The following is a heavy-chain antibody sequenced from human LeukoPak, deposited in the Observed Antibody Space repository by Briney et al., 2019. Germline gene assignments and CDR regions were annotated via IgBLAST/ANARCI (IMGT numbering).Heavy chain of an antibody. D-gene: IGHD3-22*01. Sequence: GGSLRLSCAASGFTFSKYAMTWVRQAPGKGLEWVSAISGSGGSTYYADSVKGRFTISRDNSKNTLFLQINNLRVEDTAVYYCTTAGNYDSSGYYPRGFDYWGPGALVTVSS. J-gene: IGHJ4*02. CDR3: TTAGNYDSSGYYPRGFDY. CDR2: ISGSGGST. V-gene: IGHV3-23*01. CDR1: GFTFSKYA.